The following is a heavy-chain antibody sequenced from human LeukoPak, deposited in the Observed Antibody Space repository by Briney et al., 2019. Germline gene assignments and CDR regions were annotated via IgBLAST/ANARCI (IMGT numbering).Heavy chain of an antibody. V-gene: IGHV4-34*01. Sequence: PSETLSLTCAVYGGSFSGYYWSWLRQPPGKGLEWIGEINHSGSTNYNPSLKSRVPISVDTSKNQFSLKLSSVTAADTAVYYCARVSGDIVVVPAATPYYFDYWGQGTLVTVSS. CDR3: ARVSGDIVVVPAATPYYFDY. CDR2: INHSGST. D-gene: IGHD2-2*01. CDR1: GGSFSGYY. J-gene: IGHJ4*02.